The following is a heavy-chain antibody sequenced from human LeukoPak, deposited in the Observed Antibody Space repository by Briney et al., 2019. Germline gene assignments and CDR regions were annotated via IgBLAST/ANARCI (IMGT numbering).Heavy chain of an antibody. CDR3: ARDRVVGLGIDNAFDI. CDR2: IIPVFGTA. Sequence: GASVKVSCKASGGTFGSYAISWVRQAPGQGLEWMGGIIPVFGTANYAQKFQGRVTITADESTSTAYMELSSLRSEDTAVYYCARDRVVGLGIDNAFDIWGHGTMVTVSS. V-gene: IGHV1-69*13. D-gene: IGHD2-15*01. J-gene: IGHJ3*02. CDR1: GGTFGSYA.